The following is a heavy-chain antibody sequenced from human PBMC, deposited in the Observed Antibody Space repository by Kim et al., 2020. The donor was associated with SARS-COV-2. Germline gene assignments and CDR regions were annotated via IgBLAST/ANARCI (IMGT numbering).Heavy chain of an antibody. CDR2: IYHSGST. CDR3: ARDWGYDYVWGSCPMYYFDY. CDR1: AYSISSGYY. D-gene: IGHD3-16*01. J-gene: IGHJ4*02. Sequence: SETLSLTCTVSAYSISSGYYWGWIRQPPGKGLEWIGSIYHSGSTYYNPSLKSRVTISVDTSKNHFSLRLSSVTAADTAVYYCARDWGYDYVWGSCPMYYFDYWGQGTLVTVSS. V-gene: IGHV4-38-2*02.